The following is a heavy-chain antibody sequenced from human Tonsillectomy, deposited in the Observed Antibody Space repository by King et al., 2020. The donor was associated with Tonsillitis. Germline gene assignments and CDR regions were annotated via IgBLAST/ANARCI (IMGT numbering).Heavy chain of an antibody. CDR1: GFTFSSYS. J-gene: IGHJ6*02. Sequence: VQLVESGGGLVKPGGSLRLSCAASGFTFSSYSINWVRQAPGKGLEWVSSISSSSSYIQYADSVKGRFTISRDNAKNSLYLQMNSLGAEDTAVYYCAREGYYAYYYYGMDVWGQGTTVTVSS. CDR3: AREGYYAYYYYGMDV. V-gene: IGHV3-21*01. D-gene: IGHD3-16*01. CDR2: ISSSSSYI.